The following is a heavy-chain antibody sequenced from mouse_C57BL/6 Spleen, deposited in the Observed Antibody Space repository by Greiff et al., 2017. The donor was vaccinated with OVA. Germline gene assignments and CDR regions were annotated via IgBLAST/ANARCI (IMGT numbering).Heavy chain of an antibody. Sequence: QVQLQQPGAELVRPGSSVKLSCKASGYTFTSYWMDWVKQRPGQGLEWIGNIYPSDSETHYNQKFKDKATLTVDKSSSTAYMQLSSLTSEDSAVYYCARSAYYSKKYYFDYWGQGTTLTVSS. J-gene: IGHJ2*01. CDR1: GYTFTSYW. V-gene: IGHV1-61*01. D-gene: IGHD2-5*01. CDR3: ARSAYYSKKYYFDY. CDR2: IYPSDSET.